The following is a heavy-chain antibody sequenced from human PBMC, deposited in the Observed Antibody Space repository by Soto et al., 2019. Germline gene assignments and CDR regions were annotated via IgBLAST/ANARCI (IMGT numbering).Heavy chain of an antibody. Sequence: PGGSLRLSCAASGFTFSSYWMSWVRQAPWKGLEWVANIKQDGSEKYYVDSVKGRFTISRDNSKNTLYLQMNSLRAEDTAVYYCARDKFLLSYWGQGTLVTVSS. J-gene: IGHJ4*02. V-gene: IGHV3-7*01. D-gene: IGHD2-15*01. CDR2: IKQDGSEK. CDR1: GFTFSSYW. CDR3: ARDKFLLSY.